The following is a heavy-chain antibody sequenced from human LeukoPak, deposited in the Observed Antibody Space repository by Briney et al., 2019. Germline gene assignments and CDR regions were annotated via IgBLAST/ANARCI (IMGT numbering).Heavy chain of an antibody. CDR3: ARGGGPTYLYCSSTSCYGYFDY. Sequence: ASVKVSCRASGYTLTGYYMHWVRQAPGQGLEWMGWINPNSGGTNYAQKFQGRVTMTRDTSISTPYMELSRLRSDDTAVYYCARGGGPTYLYCSSTSCYGYFDYWGQGTLVTVSS. J-gene: IGHJ4*02. CDR2: INPNSGGT. D-gene: IGHD2-2*01. CDR1: GYTLTGYY. V-gene: IGHV1-2*02.